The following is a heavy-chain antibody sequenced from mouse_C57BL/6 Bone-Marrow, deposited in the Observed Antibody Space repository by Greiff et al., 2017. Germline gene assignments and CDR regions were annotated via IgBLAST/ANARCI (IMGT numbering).Heavy chain of an antibody. CDR3: ARLWSWAY. J-gene: IGHJ4*01. CDR1: GYTFTDYY. D-gene: IGHD1-1*02. CDR2: INPNNGGT. V-gene: IGHV1-26*01. Sequence: EVQLQQSGPELVKPGASVKISCKASGYTFTDYYMNWVKQSHGKSLEWIGDINPNNGGTSYNQKFKGKATLTVDKSSSTAYMELRSLTSEDSAVYYCARLWSWAYWGQGTSVTVSS.